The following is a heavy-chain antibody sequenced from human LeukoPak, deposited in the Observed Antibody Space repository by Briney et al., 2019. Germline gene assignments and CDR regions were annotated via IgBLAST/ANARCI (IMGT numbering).Heavy chain of an antibody. CDR1: EFTFSNAW. CDR3: ASGEWELLEY. Sequence: PGGSLRLSRAASEFTFSNAWMSWVRQAPGKGLEWVGRIKSKTDGGTTDYAALVKGRFSISRDDSKNTLSLQMNSLKTEDTAVYYCASGEWELLEYWGQGTLVTVSS. V-gene: IGHV3-15*01. CDR2: IKSKTDGGTT. D-gene: IGHD1-26*01. J-gene: IGHJ4*02.